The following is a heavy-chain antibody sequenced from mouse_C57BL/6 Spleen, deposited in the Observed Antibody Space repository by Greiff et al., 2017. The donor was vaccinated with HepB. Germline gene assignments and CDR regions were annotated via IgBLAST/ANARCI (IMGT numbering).Heavy chain of an antibody. CDR2: IYPRSGNT. J-gene: IGHJ3*01. V-gene: IGHV1-81*01. CDR1: GYTFTSYG. D-gene: IGHD2-10*02. CDR3: AREKYGNYLLAY. Sequence: QVQLKESGAELARPGASVKLSCKASGYTFTSYGISWVKQRTGQGLEWIGEIYPRSGNTYYNEKFKGKATLTADKSSSTAYMELRSLTSEDSAVYFCAREKYGNYLLAYWGQGTLVTVSA.